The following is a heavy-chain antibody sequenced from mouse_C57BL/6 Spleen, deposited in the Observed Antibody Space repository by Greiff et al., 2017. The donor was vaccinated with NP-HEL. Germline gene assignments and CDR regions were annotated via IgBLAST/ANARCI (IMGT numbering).Heavy chain of an antibody. Sequence: EVQLQQSGAELVKPGASVKLSCTASGFNIKDYYMHWVKQRTEQGLEWIGRIDPEDGETKYAAKFQGKATITADTSSNTAYLQLSSLTSEDTAVYYCARSTYDYDGDYYAMDYWGQGTSVTVSS. D-gene: IGHD2-4*01. J-gene: IGHJ4*01. CDR2: IDPEDGET. CDR1: GFNIKDYY. V-gene: IGHV14-2*01. CDR3: ARSTYDYDGDYYAMDY.